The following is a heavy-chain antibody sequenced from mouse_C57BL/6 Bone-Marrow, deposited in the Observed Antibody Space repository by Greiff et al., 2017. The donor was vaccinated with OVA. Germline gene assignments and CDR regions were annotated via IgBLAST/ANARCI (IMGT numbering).Heavy chain of an antibody. Sequence: EVKLQESGGGLVQPGGSMKLSCAASGFTFSDSWMDWVRQSPEKGLEWVAEIRNKANNHATYYAESVKGRFSISRDEYKSSVYLQMNSLRAEDTGIYYCTSHLLDYWGQGTSVTVTS. CDR2: IRNKANNHAT. J-gene: IGHJ4*01. CDR1: GFTFSDSW. V-gene: IGHV6-6*01. D-gene: IGHD5-1*01. CDR3: TSHLLDY.